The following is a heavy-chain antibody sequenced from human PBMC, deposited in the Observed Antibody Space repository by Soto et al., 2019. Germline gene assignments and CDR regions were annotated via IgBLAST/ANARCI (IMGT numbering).Heavy chain of an antibody. D-gene: IGHD2-2*01. CDR2: ISAYNGNT. V-gene: IGHV1-18*01. J-gene: IGHJ4*02. Sequence: QVQLVQSGAEVKKPGASVKVSCKASGYTFTSYGISWVRQAPGQGLEWMGWISAYNGNTNYAQKLQGRVTMTTDTSTSTADMELRSLRSDDTAVYYCARSEVVPAAMLGWVDYWGQGTLVTVSS. CDR3: ARSEVVPAAMLGWVDY. CDR1: GYTFTSYG.